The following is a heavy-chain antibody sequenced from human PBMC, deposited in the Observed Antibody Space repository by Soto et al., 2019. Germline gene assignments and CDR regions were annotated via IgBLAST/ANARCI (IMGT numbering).Heavy chain of an antibody. CDR2: ISWNSGSI. CDR3: AKAALVPAATYYFDY. Sequence: DVQLVESGGGLVQPGRSLRLSCAASGFTFDDYAMHWVRQAPGKGLEWVSGISWNSGSIGYADSVKGRFTISRDNAKNSLYLQMNSLRAEDTALYYCAKAALVPAATYYFDYWGQGTLVTVSS. CDR1: GFTFDDYA. J-gene: IGHJ4*02. V-gene: IGHV3-9*01. D-gene: IGHD2-2*01.